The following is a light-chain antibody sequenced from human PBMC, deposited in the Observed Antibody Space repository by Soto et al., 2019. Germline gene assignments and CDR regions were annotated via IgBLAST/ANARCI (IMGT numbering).Light chain of an antibody. CDR3: YYKNYYSPDQT. V-gene: IGKV1-5*03. Sequence: DIQMTQSPSTVSASVGDRATITCRASQSIGSWLAWYQQKPGKAPNLLIYKASTLESGVPSRFRGSGSGTEFALTLNSLKPDYFASACWYYKNYYSPDQTYGQGTRLDIK. J-gene: IGKJ2*01. CDR2: KAS. CDR1: QSIGSW.